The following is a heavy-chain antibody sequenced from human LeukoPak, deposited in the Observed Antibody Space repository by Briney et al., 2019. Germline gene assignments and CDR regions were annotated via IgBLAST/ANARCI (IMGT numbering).Heavy chain of an antibody. D-gene: IGHD3-16*01. CDR3: ARVGGLAAIDY. Sequence: GASVKVSCKASGYTFTSYDINWVRQATGQGLAWMGWMNPNSGNTGYAQKFQGRGTITRNTSISTAYMELSSLRSEDTAVYYCARVGGLAAIDYWGQGTLVTVSS. CDR2: MNPNSGNT. CDR1: GYTFTSYD. V-gene: IGHV1-8*03. J-gene: IGHJ4*02.